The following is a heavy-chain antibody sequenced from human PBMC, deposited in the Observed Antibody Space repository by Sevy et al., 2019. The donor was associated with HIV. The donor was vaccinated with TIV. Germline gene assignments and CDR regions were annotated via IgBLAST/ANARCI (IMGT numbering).Heavy chain of an antibody. CDR1: GSTFSDDY. CDR3: ATSANLDTSWFDP. Sequence: ASVKVSCKTSGSTFSDDYIHWVRQAPGERLEWMGWINSAGTNYAETFQGRVTMTREASITTAYMELNSLRSDDTATYYCATSANLDTSWFDPWGQGVVVNVSS. CDR2: INSAGT. V-gene: IGHV1-2*02. J-gene: IGHJ5*02. D-gene: IGHD1-1*01.